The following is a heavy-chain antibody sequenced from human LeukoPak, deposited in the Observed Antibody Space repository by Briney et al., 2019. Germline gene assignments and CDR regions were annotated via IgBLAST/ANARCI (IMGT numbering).Heavy chain of an antibody. CDR3: ATGGSYRYPDFDY. CDR2: MNPNSGNT. CDR1: GFTFTSHG. Sequence: GASVKVSCKASGFTFTSHGFTWVRQATGQGLEWMGWMNPNSGNTGYAQKFQGRVTMTRNTSISTAYMELSSLRSEDTAVYYCATGGSYRYPDFDYWGQGTLVTVSS. V-gene: IGHV1-8*02. J-gene: IGHJ4*02. D-gene: IGHD3-16*02.